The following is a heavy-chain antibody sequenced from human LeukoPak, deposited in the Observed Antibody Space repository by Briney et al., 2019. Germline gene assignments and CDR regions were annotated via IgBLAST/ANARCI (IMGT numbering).Heavy chain of an antibody. J-gene: IGHJ6*03. D-gene: IGHD3-9*01. CDR3: ARGAKYYDILTGYYLGRRNYYYYYMDV. CDR1: GGSISSSSYY. Sequence: SETLSLTCTVSGGSISSSSYYWSWLRQPPGKGLEWIGYIYYSGSTNYNPSLKSRVTISVDTSKNQFSLKLSSVTAADMAVYYCARGAKYYDILTGYYLGRRNYYYYYMDVWGKGTTVTISS. CDR2: IYYSGST. V-gene: IGHV4-61*01.